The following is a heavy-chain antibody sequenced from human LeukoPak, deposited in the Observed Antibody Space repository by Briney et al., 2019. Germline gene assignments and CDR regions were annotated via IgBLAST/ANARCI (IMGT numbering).Heavy chain of an antibody. CDR1: GFTFSSYW. CDR2: IKQDGSEK. Sequence: GGSLRLSCAASGFTFSSYWMSWVRQAPGKGLEWVANIKQDGSEKYYVDSVKGRFTISRDNAKNSLYLQMNSLRAEDTAVYYCASVDLYSSGWYRPDYWGQGTLVTVSS. V-gene: IGHV3-7*01. D-gene: IGHD6-19*01. J-gene: IGHJ4*02. CDR3: ASVDLYSSGWYRPDY.